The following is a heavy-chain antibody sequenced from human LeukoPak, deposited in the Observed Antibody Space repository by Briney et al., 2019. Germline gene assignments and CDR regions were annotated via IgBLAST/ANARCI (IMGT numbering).Heavy chain of an antibody. CDR3: TRDQRVLRYFDWSHGDYFDY. CDR2: IRSKAYGGTT. D-gene: IGHD3-9*01. CDR1: GFTFGDYG. V-gene: IGHV3-49*03. J-gene: IGHJ4*02. Sequence: GGSLRLSCTTSGFTFGDYGMSWFRQAPGKGLEWVGFIRSKAYGGTTEYAASVKGRFTISRDDSKSIAYLQMNSLKTEDTAVYYCTRDQRVLRYFDWSHGDYFDYWGQGTLVTVSS.